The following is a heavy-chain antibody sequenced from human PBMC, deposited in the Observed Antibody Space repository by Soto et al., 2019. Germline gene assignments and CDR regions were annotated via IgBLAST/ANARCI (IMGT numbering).Heavy chain of an antibody. V-gene: IGHV3-30-3*01. CDR1: GVTFNDYV. D-gene: IGHD3-3*01. CDR3: ARYQRDSWSGHYYYYGMDV. Sequence: QVRLVESGGGVVQPGRSLRLSCAASGVTFNDYVMHWVRQAPGKGLEWMAVTAYDGINKYYADSVRGRFTISIDNSRNTLYLQRNSLRAEDTSVYYGARYQRDSWSGHYYYYGMDVWGQGTTVTVSS. CDR2: TAYDGINK. J-gene: IGHJ6*02.